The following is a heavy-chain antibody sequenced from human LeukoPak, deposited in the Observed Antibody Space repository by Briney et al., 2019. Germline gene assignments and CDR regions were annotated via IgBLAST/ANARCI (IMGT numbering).Heavy chain of an antibody. CDR3: ARESRAGYDYVWESYRYTGLDY. D-gene: IGHD3-16*02. CDR2: IAGSNGNYV. J-gene: IGHJ4*02. Sequence: GGSLRLSCVVSGVTFSTYAMSWVRQAPGKGLEWVSGIAGSNGNYVDYADSVKGRFTISRDNSKNTLYLQMNSLRAEDTAVYYCARESRAGYDYVWESYRYTGLDYWGQGTLVTVSS. V-gene: IGHV3-23*01. CDR1: GVTFSTYA.